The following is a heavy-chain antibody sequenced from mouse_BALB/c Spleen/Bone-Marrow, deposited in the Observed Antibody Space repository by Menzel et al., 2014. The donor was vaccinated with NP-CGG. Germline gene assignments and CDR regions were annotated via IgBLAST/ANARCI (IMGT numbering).Heavy chain of an antibody. CDR3: ARYDGPAWFAY. CDR1: GYSFTSYW. Sequence: VQGVESGAELVKPGASVRLSCKASGYSFTSYWIYWVKQRPGQGLEWIGEINPSNGRNNYNEKFKNKATLTVDKSSSTAYMQLSSLTSEDSAVYYCARYDGPAWFAYWGQGTLVTVSA. D-gene: IGHD2-3*01. J-gene: IGHJ3*01. V-gene: IGHV1S81*02. CDR2: INPSNGRN.